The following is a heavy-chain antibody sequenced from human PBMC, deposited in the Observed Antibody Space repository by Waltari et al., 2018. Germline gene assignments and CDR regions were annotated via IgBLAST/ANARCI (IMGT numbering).Heavy chain of an antibody. Sequence: EIQLVQSGGGSVQPGKPLTLSCAASGFTFADYAMQWVRQVPGRGMEWVSSISWNSGRIKYADSVKGRFTISRDNAKTSVYMQMNSLKIEDTAVYYCAKELRSLERGFDLWGQGTPVIVSS. CDR3: AKELRSLERGFDL. J-gene: IGHJ4*02. CDR2: ISWNSGRI. V-gene: IGHV3-9*01. D-gene: IGHD3-3*01. CDR1: GFTFADYA.